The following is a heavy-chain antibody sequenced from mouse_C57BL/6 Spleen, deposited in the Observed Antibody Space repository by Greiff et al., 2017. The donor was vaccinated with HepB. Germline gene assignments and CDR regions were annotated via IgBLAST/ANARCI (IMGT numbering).Heavy chain of an antibody. D-gene: IGHD2-1*01. CDR3: ARLPGNPYYFDY. CDR1: GYTFTSYW. Sequence: QVQLQQPGAELVRPGSSVKLSCKASGYTFTSYWMHWVKQRPIQGLEWIGNIDPSDSETHYNQKFKDKATLTVDKSSSTAYMQLSSLTSEDSAVYYWARLPGNPYYFDYWGQGTTLTVSS. CDR2: IDPSDSET. V-gene: IGHV1-52*01. J-gene: IGHJ2*01.